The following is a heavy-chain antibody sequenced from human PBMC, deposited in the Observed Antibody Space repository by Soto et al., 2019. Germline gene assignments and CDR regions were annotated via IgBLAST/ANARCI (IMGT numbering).Heavy chain of an antibody. V-gene: IGHV5-51*01. CDR2: IFPRDSDT. D-gene: IGHD2-2*02. Sequence: GEYRKISCQGSGYTFSNHWINWVRLVPGKGLEWMGIIFPRDSDTRYSPSLQGQVIISVDKYTNTAYLQWTRFTASDTAIYYCAKSIQGGPMYFSGQGT. J-gene: IGHJ6*02. CDR1: GYTFSNHW. CDR3: AKSIQGGPMYF.